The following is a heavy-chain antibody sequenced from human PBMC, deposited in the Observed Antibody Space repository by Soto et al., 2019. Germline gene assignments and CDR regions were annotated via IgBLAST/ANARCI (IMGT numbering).Heavy chain of an antibody. CDR3: ARVVVAAPGSPYNWFDP. CDR1: GYTFTSYG. Sequence: QVQLVQSGAEVKKPGASVKVSCKASGYTFTSYGISWVRQAPGQGLEWMGWISAYNGNTNYAQKLQGRVTMTTDTDASTAYMELRSLRSDDTAVYYCARVVVAAPGSPYNWFDPWGQGTLVTVSS. V-gene: IGHV1-18*01. D-gene: IGHD2-15*01. CDR2: ISAYNGNT. J-gene: IGHJ5*02.